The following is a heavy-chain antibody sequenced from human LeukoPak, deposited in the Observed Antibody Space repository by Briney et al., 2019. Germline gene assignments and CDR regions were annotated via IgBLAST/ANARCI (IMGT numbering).Heavy chain of an antibody. Sequence: SGGSLRLSCAASGFTFSSSWMSWVGQAPGKGLEWVATINEVGSDKQYMDSVKGRLSISRDNTKNSLYLQMNSPRAEDTAVYFCARHGNWAFDFWGQGTMVTVSS. J-gene: IGHJ3*01. CDR1: GFTFSSSW. V-gene: IGHV3-7*04. D-gene: IGHD1-1*01. CDR3: ARHGNWAFDF. CDR2: INEVGSDK.